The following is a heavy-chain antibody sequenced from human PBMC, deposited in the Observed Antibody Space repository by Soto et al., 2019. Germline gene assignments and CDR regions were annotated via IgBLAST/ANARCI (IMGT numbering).Heavy chain of an antibody. CDR3: ARDRGYNTGWYGGALDL. D-gene: IGHD6-19*01. CDR1: GFTFITYE. CDR2: ISSRGTSI. J-gene: IGHJ4*02. V-gene: IGHV3-48*03. Sequence: EVQLVESGGGLVQPGESLRLSCAASGFTFITYEMNWVRQAPGKGLEWVAYISSRGTSIFYADSVKGRFSISRDNDNDSVSLLMNNLRVDDTAVYYCARDRGYNTGWYGGALDLWGQGTLVTVSS.